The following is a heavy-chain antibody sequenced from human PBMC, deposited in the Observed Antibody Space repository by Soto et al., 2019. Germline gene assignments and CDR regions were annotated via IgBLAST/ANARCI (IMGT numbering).Heavy chain of an antibody. Sequence: LRLSCAASGFTFISYAMHWVRQAPGKGLEWVAVISYDESDKYYADSLKGRFTISGDNSKNTLYLQMNSLRGEDTAVYYCARDLSVAGPDYWGQGTLVTVSS. CDR3: ARDLSVAGPDY. D-gene: IGHD6-19*01. CDR2: ISYDESDK. V-gene: IGHV3-30*03. J-gene: IGHJ4*02. CDR1: GFTFISYA.